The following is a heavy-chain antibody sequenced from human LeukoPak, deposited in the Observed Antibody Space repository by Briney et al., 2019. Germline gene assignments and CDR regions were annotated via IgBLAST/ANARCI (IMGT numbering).Heavy chain of an antibody. D-gene: IGHD2-15*01. CDR3: AMEGVVAAHYYMDV. CDR2: IIPIFGTA. J-gene: IGHJ6*03. Sequence: SVKVSCKASGGTFSSYAISWVRQAPGQGLEWMGRIIPIFGTANYAQKFQGRVTMTRDTSTSTVYMELSSLRSEDTAVYYCAMEGVVAAHYYMDVWGKGTTVTVSS. V-gene: IGHV1-69*05. CDR1: GGTFSSYA.